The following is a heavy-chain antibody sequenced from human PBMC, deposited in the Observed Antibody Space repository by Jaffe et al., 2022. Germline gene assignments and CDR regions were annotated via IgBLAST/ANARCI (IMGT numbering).Heavy chain of an antibody. D-gene: IGHD2-15*01. CDR2: IYYSGST. Sequence: QVQLQESGPGLVKPSETLSLTCTVSGGSVSSGSYYWSWIRQPPGKGLEWIGYIYYSGSTNYNPSLKSRVTISVDTSKNQFSLKLSSVTAADTAVYYCARGVAPGYSVERDDAFDIWGQGTMVTVSS. CDR3: ARGVAPGYSVERDDAFDI. CDR1: GGSVSSGSYY. V-gene: IGHV4-61*01. J-gene: IGHJ3*02.